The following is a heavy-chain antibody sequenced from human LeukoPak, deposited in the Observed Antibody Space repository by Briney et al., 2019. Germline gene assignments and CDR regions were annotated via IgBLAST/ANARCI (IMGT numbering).Heavy chain of an antibody. J-gene: IGHJ4*02. CDR3: ARRDYYDSSAYSFDY. V-gene: IGHV3-11*04. CDR2: ISGSGTTK. CDR1: GFTFSDYY. Sequence: PGGSLRLSCAASGFTFSDYYMNWVRQAPGKGLEWVSYISGSGTTKYYAESVKGRFTISRDNAKNSLYLQMNSLRAEDTAVYYCARRDYYDSSAYSFDYWGQGTLVTVSS. D-gene: IGHD3-22*01.